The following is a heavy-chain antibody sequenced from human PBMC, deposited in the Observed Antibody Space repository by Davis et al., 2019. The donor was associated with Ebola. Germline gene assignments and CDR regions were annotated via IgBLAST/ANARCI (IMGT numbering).Heavy chain of an antibody. CDR1: GGSISSYY. CDR2: IYYSESS. V-gene: IGHV4-59*01. J-gene: IGHJ4*02. D-gene: IGHD4-23*01. Sequence: SETLSLTCTVSGGSISSYYWSWIRQPPGKGLEWIGYIYYSESSNYNPSLKSRVTISVDTSKNHFSLKLSSVTAADTAVYYCARLARGGNDGLDYWGQGTLVTVSS. CDR3: ARLARGGNDGLDY.